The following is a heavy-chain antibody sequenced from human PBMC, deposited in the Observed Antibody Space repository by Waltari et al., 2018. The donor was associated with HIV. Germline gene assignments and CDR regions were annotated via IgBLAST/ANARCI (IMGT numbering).Heavy chain of an antibody. CDR3: ARVCEYCSSTNWFDP. CDR1: GFTFSSYS. CDR2: ISSSSSYI. V-gene: IGHV3-21*01. Sequence: EVQLVESGGGLVKPGGSLRLSCAASGFTFSSYSMNWVRQAPGKGLEWVSSISSSSSYIYYADSVKGRFTISRDNAKNSLYLQMNSLRAEDTAVYYCARVCEYCSSTNWFDPWGQGTLVTVSS. J-gene: IGHJ5*02. D-gene: IGHD2-2*01.